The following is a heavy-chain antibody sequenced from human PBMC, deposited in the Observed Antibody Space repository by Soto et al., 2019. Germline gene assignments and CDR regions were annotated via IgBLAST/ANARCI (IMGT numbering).Heavy chain of an antibody. CDR1: GCTFTSYG. J-gene: IGHJ4*02. V-gene: IGHV1-18*04. Sequence: ASVKVSCKASGCTFTSYGISWVRQAPGQGLEWMGWISAYNGNTNYAQKLQGRVTMTTDTSTSTAYMELRSLRSDDTAVYYCARGTMVRGVINYFDYWGLGTLVTVSS. D-gene: IGHD3-10*01. CDR2: ISAYNGNT. CDR3: ARGTMVRGVINYFDY.